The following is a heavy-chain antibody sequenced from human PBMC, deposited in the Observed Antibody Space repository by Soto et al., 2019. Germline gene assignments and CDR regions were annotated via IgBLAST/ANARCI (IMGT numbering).Heavy chain of an antibody. CDR2: IYYSGST. V-gene: IGHV4-39*01. CDR1: GGSISSSSYY. J-gene: IGHJ4*02. CDR3: ARSITMVRGVIKYYFDY. Sequence: QLQLQESGPGLVKPSETLSLTCTVSGGSISSSSYYWGWIRQPPGKGLEWIGSIYYSGSTYYNPSLKSRVIISVDTSKNQFSLKLSSVTAADTAVYYCARSITMVRGVIKYYFDYWGQGTLVTVSS. D-gene: IGHD3-10*01.